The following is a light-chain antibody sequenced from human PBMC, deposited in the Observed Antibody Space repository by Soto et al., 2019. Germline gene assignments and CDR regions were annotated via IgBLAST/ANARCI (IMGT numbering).Light chain of an antibody. CDR3: NSYVGSNNYV. CDR2: EVS. J-gene: IGLJ1*01. V-gene: IGLV2-8*01. Sequence: QSALTQPPSASGSPGQSVTISCTGTSSDVGGYKYVAWYQQHPGKAPKLIIYEVSKRPSGVPDRFSGSKSGNTASLTVSGLQADDEADYYCNSYVGSNNYVFGTGTKLTVL. CDR1: SSDVGGYKY.